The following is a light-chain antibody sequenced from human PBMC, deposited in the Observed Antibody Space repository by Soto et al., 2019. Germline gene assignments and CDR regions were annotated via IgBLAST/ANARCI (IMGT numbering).Light chain of an antibody. J-gene: IGKJ1*01. CDR1: QSVTSTY. CDR3: QDSSTSPWT. V-gene: IGKV3-20*01. CDR2: ATS. Sequence: TQSQGTLSLSPGERATLACSAVQSVTSTYMAWYQQKPGQAHRLLNYATSFRATGIPDRCRGSGSATDFTLTISSLETEDSAVYYCQDSSTSPWTFGQGPKVEIK.